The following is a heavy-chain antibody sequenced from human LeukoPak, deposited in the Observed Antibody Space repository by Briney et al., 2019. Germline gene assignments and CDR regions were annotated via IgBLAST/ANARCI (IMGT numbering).Heavy chain of an antibody. CDR1: GFTFSSYG. Sequence: GGSLRLSCAASGFTFSSYGMHWVRQAPGKGLEWVAVISYDGSNKYYADSVKGRFTISRDNSKNTLYLQMNSLRAEDTAVYYCARDQALKDTYVPLGAPLSNYYGMDVWGQGTTVTVSS. J-gene: IGHJ6*02. D-gene: IGHD3-16*01. CDR2: ISYDGSNK. V-gene: IGHV3-30*03. CDR3: ARDQALKDTYVPLGAPLSNYYGMDV.